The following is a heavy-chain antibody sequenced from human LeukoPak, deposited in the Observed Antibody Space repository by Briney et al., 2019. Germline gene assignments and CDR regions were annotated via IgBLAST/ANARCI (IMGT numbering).Heavy chain of an antibody. Sequence: GGSLRLSCAASGFTFSSYWMHWVRQAPGKGLVWVSRINSDGSSTSYADSVKGRFTISRGNAKNTLYLQMNSLRAEDTAVYYCARDLGGSYSSDAFDIWGQGTMVTVSS. V-gene: IGHV3-74*01. CDR2: INSDGSST. J-gene: IGHJ3*02. CDR3: ARDLGGSYSSDAFDI. D-gene: IGHD1-26*01. CDR1: GFTFSSYW.